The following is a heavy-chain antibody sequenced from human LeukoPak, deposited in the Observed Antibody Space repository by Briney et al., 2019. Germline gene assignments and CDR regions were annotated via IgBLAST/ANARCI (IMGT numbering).Heavy chain of an antibody. CDR3: ARESYSGSYYRFDP. CDR2: VYSSGSP. J-gene: IGHJ5*02. Sequence: PSETLSLTCTVTGGSISSYYWSWLRQPAGKGLEWIGRVYSSGSPNYNPSLNSRVTMSVDTSKNHFSLKLSSVTAADTAVYYCARESYSGSYYRFDPWGQGTLVTVSS. V-gene: IGHV4-4*07. CDR1: GGSISSYY. D-gene: IGHD1-26*01.